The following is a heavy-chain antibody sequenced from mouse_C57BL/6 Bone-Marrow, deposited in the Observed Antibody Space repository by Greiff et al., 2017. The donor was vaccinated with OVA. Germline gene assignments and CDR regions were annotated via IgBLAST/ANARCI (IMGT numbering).Heavy chain of an antibody. D-gene: IGHD2-3*01. J-gene: IGHJ4*01. CDR2: INPGSGGT. V-gene: IGHV1-54*01. CDR3: ARRWLLDAMDY. Sequence: QVQLKQSGAELVRPGTSVKVSCKASGYAFTNYLIEWVKQRPGQGLEWIGVINPGSGGTNYNEKFKGKATLTADKSSSTAYMQLSSLTSEDSAVYFCARRWLLDAMDYWGQGTSVTVSS. CDR1: GYAFTNYL.